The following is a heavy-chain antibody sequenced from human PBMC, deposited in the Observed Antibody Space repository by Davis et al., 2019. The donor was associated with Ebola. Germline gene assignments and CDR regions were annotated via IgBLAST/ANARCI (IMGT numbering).Heavy chain of an antibody. J-gene: IGHJ6*04. CDR3: ARMTTVTKEGYYYYYGMDV. V-gene: IGHV7-4-1*02. Sequence: ASVKVSCKASGYTFTSYAMNWVRQAPGQGLEWMGWINTNTGNPTYAQGFTGRFVFSLDTSVSTAYLQISSLKAEDTAVYYCARMTTVTKEGYYYYYGMDVWGKGTTVTVSS. D-gene: IGHD4-17*01. CDR2: INTNTGNP. CDR1: GYTFTSYA.